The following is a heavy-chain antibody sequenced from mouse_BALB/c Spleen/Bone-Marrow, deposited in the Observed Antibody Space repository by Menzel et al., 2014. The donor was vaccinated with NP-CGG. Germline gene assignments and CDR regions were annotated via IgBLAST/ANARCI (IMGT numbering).Heavy chain of an antibody. J-gene: IGHJ3*01. CDR2: IYPYNGGT. CDR1: GYTFTDYN. V-gene: IGHV1S29*02. Sequence: EVQLQQSGPELVKPGASVKISCKASGYTFTDYNMHWVKQSHGKSLEWIGYIYPYNGGTGYNQKFKDKATLTADKSSSTAYMQLSSLTSEDSAVYYCARRFAYWGQGTLVTVPA. CDR3: ARRFAY.